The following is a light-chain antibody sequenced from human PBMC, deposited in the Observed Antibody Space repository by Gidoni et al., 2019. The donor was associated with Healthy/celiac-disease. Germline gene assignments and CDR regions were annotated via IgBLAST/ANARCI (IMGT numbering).Light chain of an antibody. CDR1: QSVSSSY. CDR3: QQYGSSPWT. J-gene: IGKJ1*01. Sequence: DIVLTQSPGTPSLSPGERATLPCRASQSVSSSYLAWYQQKPGQAPRLLIYGASSRATGIPDRFSGSGSGTDFTLTISRLEPEDFAVYYCQQYGSSPWTFGQGTKVEIK. CDR2: GAS. V-gene: IGKV3-20*01.